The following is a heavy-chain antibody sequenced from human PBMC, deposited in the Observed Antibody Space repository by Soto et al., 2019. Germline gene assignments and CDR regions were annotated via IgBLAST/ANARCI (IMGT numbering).Heavy chain of an antibody. CDR3: AREDLSTALDY. Sequence: GGSLRLSCAASGPTFSSYWMSWVRQAPGKGLEWVANVKQDGSEKYYVDSVKGRFTISRDNAKNSLYLQMNSLRAEDAAVYYCAREDLSTALDYWGQGTLVTVSS. J-gene: IGHJ4*02. D-gene: IGHD2-2*01. CDR1: GPTFSSYW. CDR2: VKQDGSEK. V-gene: IGHV3-7*01.